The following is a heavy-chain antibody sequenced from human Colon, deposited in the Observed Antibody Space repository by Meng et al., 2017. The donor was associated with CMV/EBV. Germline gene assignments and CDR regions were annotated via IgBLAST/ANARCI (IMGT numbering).Heavy chain of an antibody. CDR2: ITWDSRDL. J-gene: IGHJ4*02. Sequence: GGSLRLSCSASGFTFADFAMHWVRQAPGKGLEWVSSITWDSRDLVYADSVKGRFTISRDNAKNSVYLQMNSLRPEDTAFYYCAKEFFRYGWSSTVPCGFFDSWGQGSLVTVSS. V-gene: IGHV3-9*01. CDR3: AKEFFRYGWSSTVPCGFFDS. CDR1: GFTFADFA. D-gene: IGHD6-19*01.